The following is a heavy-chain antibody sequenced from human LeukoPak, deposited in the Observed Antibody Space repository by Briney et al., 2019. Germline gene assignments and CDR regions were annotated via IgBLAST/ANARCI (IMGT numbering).Heavy chain of an antibody. CDR2: INPNSGDT. CDR3: ASARGYCSSTSCYPDDAFDV. V-gene: IGHV1-2*02. J-gene: IGHJ3*01. CDR1: GYTFTGYY. D-gene: IGHD2-2*01. Sequence: GASVKVSCKASGYTFTGYYMHWVRQAPGQGLEWMGWINPNSGDTNYAQRFQGRVTMTRDTSISTAYMGLSRLSSDDTAVYYCASARGYCSSTSCYPDDAFDVWGQGTMVTVSS.